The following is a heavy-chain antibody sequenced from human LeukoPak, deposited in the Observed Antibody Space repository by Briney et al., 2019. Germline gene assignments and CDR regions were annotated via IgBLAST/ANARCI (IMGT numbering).Heavy chain of an antibody. D-gene: IGHD3-9*01. J-gene: IGHJ5*02. Sequence: GESLKISCKGSGYSFTSYWIGWVRQMPGKGLEWMGIIYPGDSDTRYSPSFQGQVTISADKSISTAYLQWSSLKASDTAMYYCARRSTYYDILTGYYGSWFDPWGQGTLVTVSS. V-gene: IGHV5-51*01. CDR3: ARRSTYYDILTGYYGSWFDP. CDR1: GYSFTSYW. CDR2: IYPGDSDT.